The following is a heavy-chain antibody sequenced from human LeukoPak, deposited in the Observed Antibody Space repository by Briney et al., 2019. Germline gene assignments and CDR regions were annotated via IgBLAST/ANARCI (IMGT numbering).Heavy chain of an antibody. J-gene: IGHJ4*02. CDR2: IYYSGGT. Sequence: PSETLSLTCTVSSGSISSSSYYWGWIRQPPGKGLEWIGSIYYSGGTYYNPSLKSRVTISVDTSKNQFSLKLSSVTAADTAVYYCARDQGRIAAAGYFDYWGQGTLVTVSS. V-gene: IGHV4-39*07. D-gene: IGHD6-13*01. CDR3: ARDQGRIAAAGYFDY. CDR1: SGSISSSSYY.